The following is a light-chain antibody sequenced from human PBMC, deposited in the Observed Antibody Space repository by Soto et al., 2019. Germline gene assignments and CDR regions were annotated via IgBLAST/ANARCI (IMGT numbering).Light chain of an antibody. Sequence: QSVLHQPPSACGTPGQRGTLSCSGTSSNIRSNTVNWHQQLPGTAPKLLMYTNNQRPSGLPDRFSGSKSGTSASLAISGLQSEDESDYYCAVWDDGLNGYVFGPGTNLTVL. CDR2: TNN. CDR3: AVWDDGLNGYV. V-gene: IGLV1-44*01. CDR1: SSNIRSNT. J-gene: IGLJ1*01.